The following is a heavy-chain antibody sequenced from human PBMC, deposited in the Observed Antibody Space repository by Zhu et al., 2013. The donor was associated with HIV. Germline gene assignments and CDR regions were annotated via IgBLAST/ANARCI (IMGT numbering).Heavy chain of an antibody. CDR2: ISAYNGNT. CDR1: GYMFTRYG. V-gene: IGHV1-18*01. J-gene: IGHJ6*03. CDR3: ARVAPSDYYYYMDV. Sequence: QVQLVQSGAEVKKPGASVKVSCKASGYMFTRYGISWVRQAPGQGLEWMGWISAYNGNTNYAQKLQGRATMTTDTSTSTAYMELRTLRSDDTAVYYXARVAPSDYYYYMDVWGKGTTVTVSS.